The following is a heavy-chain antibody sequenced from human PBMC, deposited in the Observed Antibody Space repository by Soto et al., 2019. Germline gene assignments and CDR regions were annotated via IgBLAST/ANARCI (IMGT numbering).Heavy chain of an antibody. Sequence: QVQLVQSGAEVKKPGASVKVSCKASGYTFTNYGISWVRQAPGQGLEWMGWLSPYNGNTNYAQKFQGRVTMTRDTTTSTAYMELRSRRSDDTAVYYCARTVGVTRRWFDPWGQGTLVTVSS. D-gene: IGHD1-26*01. CDR1: GYTFTNYG. CDR3: ARTVGVTRRWFDP. CDR2: LSPYNGNT. J-gene: IGHJ5*02. V-gene: IGHV1-18*01.